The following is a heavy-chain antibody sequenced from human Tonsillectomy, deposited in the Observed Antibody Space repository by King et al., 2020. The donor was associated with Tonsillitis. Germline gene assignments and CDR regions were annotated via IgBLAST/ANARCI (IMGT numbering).Heavy chain of an antibody. D-gene: IGHD7-27*01. CDR2: IWYDGSNK. Sequence: VQLVESGGGVVQPGRSLRLSCAASGFTFSRSGMHWVRQAPGKGLEWVAIIWYDGSNKYYADSVKGRFTISRDNSKNTLYLQMNSLRAEDTAVYYCARGLDIATGESDYWGQGTLDTVSS. CDR1: GFTFSRSG. CDR3: ARGLDIATGESDY. V-gene: IGHV3-33*08. J-gene: IGHJ4*02.